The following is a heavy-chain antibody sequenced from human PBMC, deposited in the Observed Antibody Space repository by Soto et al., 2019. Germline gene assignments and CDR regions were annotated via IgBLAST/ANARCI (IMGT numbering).Heavy chain of an antibody. CDR2: IWYDGSNK. CDR3: ARDRDSSSYDAFDI. D-gene: IGHD6-13*01. Sequence: GSLRLSCAASGFTFSSYGMHWVRQATGKGLEWVAVIWYDGSNKYYADSVKGRFTISRDNSKNTLYLQMNSLRAEDTAVYYCARDRDSSSYDAFDIWGQGTMVTVS. J-gene: IGHJ3*02. CDR1: GFTFSSYG. V-gene: IGHV3-33*01.